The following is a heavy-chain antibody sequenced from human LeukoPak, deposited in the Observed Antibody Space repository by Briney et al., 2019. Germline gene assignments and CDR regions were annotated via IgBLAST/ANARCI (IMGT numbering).Heavy chain of an antibody. D-gene: IGHD6-13*01. CDR1: GFTVSRKY. CDR3: ARDTIAATGTVHAFDI. CDR2: IYSGGNT. Sequence: GGSLRLSCAASGFTVSRKYMSWVRQAPGKGLEWVSIIYSGGNTYYADSVKGRFTISRDNSKNTLYLQMNSLGAEDTAVYYCARDTIAATGTVHAFDIWGLGTMVTVSS. J-gene: IGHJ3*02. V-gene: IGHV3-66*02.